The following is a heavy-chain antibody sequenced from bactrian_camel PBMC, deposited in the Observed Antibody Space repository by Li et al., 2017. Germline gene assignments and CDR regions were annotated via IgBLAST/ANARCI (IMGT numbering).Heavy chain of an antibody. CDR1: GFTFSSFY. J-gene: IGHJ6*01. V-gene: IGHV3S40*01. D-gene: IGHD5*01. CDR2: ISSGGGST. CDR3: ATDPVGTWDLGRYGY. Sequence: VQLVESGGGLVQPGGSLRLSCAASGFTFSSFYMSWVRQAPGKGLEWVSSISSGGGSTYYLDSVKGRFTISRDNAKNTLYLQLASLETEDTAVYYCATDPVGTWDLGRYGYWGQGTQVTVS.